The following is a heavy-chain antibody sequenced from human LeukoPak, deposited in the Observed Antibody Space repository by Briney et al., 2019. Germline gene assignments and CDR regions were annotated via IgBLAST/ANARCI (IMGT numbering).Heavy chain of an antibody. V-gene: IGHV3-23*01. CDR2: ISGSGGST. Sequence: PGGSLRLSCAASGFTFSSYAMSWVRQAPGKGLEWVSAISGSGGSTYYADSMKGRFTISRDNSKNTVYLQANSLRSEDTAVYYCAKDNGRYEFDYWGQGTLVTVSS. CDR1: GFTFSSYA. CDR3: AKDNGRYEFDY. J-gene: IGHJ4*02. D-gene: IGHD1-26*01.